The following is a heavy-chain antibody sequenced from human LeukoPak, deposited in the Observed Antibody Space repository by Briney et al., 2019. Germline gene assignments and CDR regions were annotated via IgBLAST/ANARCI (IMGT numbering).Heavy chain of an antibody. CDR2: ISWNSGNM. D-gene: IGHD2-21*02. J-gene: IGHJ3*01. V-gene: IGHV3-9*01. CDR1: GFTFDDYA. Sequence: HPGGSLRLSCAASGFTFDDYAMHWVRQAPGKGLEWVSGISWNSGNMGSADSVKGRFTISRDNAKNSLNLQMNSLRIEDTASYYCARARHCGGDCFGRDAFDVWAKGQWSPSLQ. CDR3: ARARHCGGDCFGRDAFDV.